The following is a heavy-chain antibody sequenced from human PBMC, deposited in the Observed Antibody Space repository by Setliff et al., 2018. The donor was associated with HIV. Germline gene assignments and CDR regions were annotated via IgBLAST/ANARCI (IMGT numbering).Heavy chain of an antibody. V-gene: IGHV4-30-2*04. Sequence: NPSLKSRVTISVDTSKNQFSLKLSSVTAADTAMYYCARGSVRSSSKYFHHWGQGTLVTVS. J-gene: IGHJ1*01. D-gene: IGHD6-6*01. CDR3: ARGSVRSSSKYFHH.